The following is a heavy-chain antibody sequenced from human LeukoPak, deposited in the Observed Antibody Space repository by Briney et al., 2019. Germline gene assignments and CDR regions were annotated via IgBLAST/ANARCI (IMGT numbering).Heavy chain of an antibody. J-gene: IGHJ5*02. Sequence: ASVKVSCKASGYTFTGYYMHWVRQAPGQGLEWMGWINPNSGGTNYAQKFQGRVTMTRDTSISTAYTELSRLRSDDTAVYYCARDRGIGVPAVNWFDPWGQGTLVTVSS. CDR1: GYTFTGYY. CDR3: ARDRGIGVPAVNWFDP. CDR2: INPNSGGT. D-gene: IGHD2-2*01. V-gene: IGHV1-2*02.